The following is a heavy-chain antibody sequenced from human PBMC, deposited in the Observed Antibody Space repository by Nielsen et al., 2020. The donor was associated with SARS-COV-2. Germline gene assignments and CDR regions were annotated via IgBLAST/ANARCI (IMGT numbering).Heavy chain of an antibody. CDR1: GYMFTTYT. D-gene: IGHD3-10*01. CDR2: INAGNGNT. Sequence: ASVKVSCKASGYMFTTYTIHWVRQAPGQRLEWMGWINAGNGNTKSSQKFQGRVTITRDTSASTAYMELSSLRSEDTAVYYCARAREGLSYFDYWGQGTLVTVSS. J-gene: IGHJ4*02. CDR3: ARAREGLSYFDY. V-gene: IGHV1-3*01.